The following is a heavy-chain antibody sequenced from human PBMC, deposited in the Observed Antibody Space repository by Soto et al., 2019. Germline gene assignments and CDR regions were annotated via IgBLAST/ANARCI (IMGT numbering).Heavy chain of an antibody. J-gene: IGHJ4*02. CDR1: GGTFSSHG. CDR2: SIPLFGIT. D-gene: IGHD2-15*01. CDR3: ARARGYGPAI. Sequence: QVQLVQSGAEVKKPGSSVKVSCKASGGTFSSHGFNWVRQAPGQGLEWIGGSIPLFGITNHTQKFQDRITITADASTTTAYMPLRRLRSVHTAVYFFARARGYGPAIWGQGTLLTVSS. V-gene: IGHV1-69*12.